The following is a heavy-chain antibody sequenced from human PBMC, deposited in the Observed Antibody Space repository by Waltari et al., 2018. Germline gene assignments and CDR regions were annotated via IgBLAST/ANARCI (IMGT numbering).Heavy chain of an antibody. Sequence: VQLVQSGAEVKKPGASVKVSCKASGYTFTGYYMHWVRQAPGQGLEWMGWINPNSGGTNYAQKLQGRVTMTRDTSISTAYMELSRLRSDDTAVYYCARVTAYSGYDYYDSSGYYYFDYWGQGTLVTVSS. V-gene: IGHV1-2*02. CDR1: GYTFTGYY. D-gene: IGHD3-22*01. CDR3: ARVTAYSGYDYYDSSGYYYFDY. J-gene: IGHJ4*02. CDR2: INPNSGGT.